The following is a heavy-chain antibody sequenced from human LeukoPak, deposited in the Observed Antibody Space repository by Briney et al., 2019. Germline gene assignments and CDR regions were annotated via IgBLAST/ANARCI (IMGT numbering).Heavy chain of an antibody. V-gene: IGHV1-3*01. Sequence: SETVSCKASGCRVTSYVMHWVRQAPRQRGEGMGWINECNGNTKYSQKLQGRVTITRDTSASTAYMELSSLRSEDKAVYYCARCLSVGYSCFGYFDYWGQGTLVTVSS. CDR3: ARCLSVGYSCFGYFDY. CDR1: GCRVTSYV. CDR2: INECNGNT. D-gene: IGHD5-18*01. J-gene: IGHJ4*02.